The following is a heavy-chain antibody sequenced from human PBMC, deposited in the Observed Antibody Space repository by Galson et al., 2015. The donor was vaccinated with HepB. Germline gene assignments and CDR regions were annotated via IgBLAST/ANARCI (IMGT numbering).Heavy chain of an antibody. Sequence: EALSLTCTVSGGSISSSSYYWGWIRQPPGEGLEWVGRIYYSGSTCYKPSLKNRFTITVATSKNQVSLKLSPVTAADTAVYYCARLPPRARYYYGSGRNWGQGTLVTVSS. CDR1: GGSISSSSYY. CDR3: ARLPPRARYYYGSGRN. D-gene: IGHD3-10*01. J-gene: IGHJ4*02. V-gene: IGHV4-39*01. CDR2: IYYSGST.